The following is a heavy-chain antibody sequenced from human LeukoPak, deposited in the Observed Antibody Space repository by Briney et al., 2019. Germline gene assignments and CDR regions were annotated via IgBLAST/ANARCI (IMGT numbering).Heavy chain of an antibody. CDR2: INAGDGNT. Sequence: ASVKVSCKASGYTFTSYAMHWVRQAPGQRLEWMGWINAGDGNTKYSQKFQGRVTITRDTSASTAYMELSSLRSEDTAVYYCALGIAVAGIDFDPWGQGTLVTVSS. CDR1: GYTFTSYA. D-gene: IGHD6-19*01. V-gene: IGHV1-3*01. CDR3: ALGIAVAGIDFDP. J-gene: IGHJ5*02.